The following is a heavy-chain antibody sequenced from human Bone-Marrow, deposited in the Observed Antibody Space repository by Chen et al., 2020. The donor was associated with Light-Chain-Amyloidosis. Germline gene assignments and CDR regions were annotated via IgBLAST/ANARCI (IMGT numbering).Heavy chain of an antibody. CDR2: IWYDGSNK. CDR1: GFTISNYG. J-gene: IGHJ5*02. Sequence: QVELVESGGGQAPPGWSLGLSCEWAGFTISNYGLRWVRQDPGKGLEWVSVIWYDGSNKYYADSVKGRFTISRDNSKNTLYLQMNSLRAEDTAVYYCARDFQRYYDFWSESFDPWGQGTLVTVSS. V-gene: IGHV3-33*01. D-gene: IGHD3-3*01. CDR3: ARDFQRYYDFWSESFDP.